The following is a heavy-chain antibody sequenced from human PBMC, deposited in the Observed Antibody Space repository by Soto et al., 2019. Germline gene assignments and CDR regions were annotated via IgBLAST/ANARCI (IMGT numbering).Heavy chain of an antibody. CDR3: ARGGYDFWSDYYPSSNTKQEYYFAS. D-gene: IGHD3-3*01. V-gene: IGHV1-3*01. CDR1: GYTFTSYA. Sequence: ASVKVSCKASGYTFTSYAMHWVRQAPGQRLEWMGWINAGNGNTKYSQKFQGRVTITRDTSASTAYMELSSLRSEDTAVYYCARGGYDFWSDYYPSSNTKQEYYFASWGQGTLVTVSS. CDR2: INAGNGNT. J-gene: IGHJ4*02.